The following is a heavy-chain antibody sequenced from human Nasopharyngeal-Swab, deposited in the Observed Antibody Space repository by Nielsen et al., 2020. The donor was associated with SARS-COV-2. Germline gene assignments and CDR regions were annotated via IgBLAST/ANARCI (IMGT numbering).Heavy chain of an antibody. V-gene: IGHV3-48*03. J-gene: IGHJ4*02. CDR3: ARDQAYYYDSSGYAYFDY. Sequence: GGSLRLSCAASGFTFSSYEMNWVRQAPGKGLEWVSYISSSGSTIYYADSVKGRLTISRDNAKNSLYLQMNSLRAEDTAVYYCARDQAYYYDSSGYAYFDYWGQGTLVTVSS. CDR1: GFTFSSYE. CDR2: ISSSGSTI. D-gene: IGHD3-22*01.